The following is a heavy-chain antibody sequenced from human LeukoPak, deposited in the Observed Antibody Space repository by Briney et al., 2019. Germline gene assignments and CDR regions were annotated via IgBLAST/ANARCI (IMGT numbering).Heavy chain of an antibody. V-gene: IGHV3-74*01. D-gene: IGHD4-23*01. CDR2: IDSDESST. CDR3: ARGVNYAMDV. J-gene: IGHJ6*02. Sequence: GGSLRLSCAVSGFTFSNYWMHWIRQAPGKGLVWVSRIDSDESSTTYADSVKGRFTTSRDNAKNTVFLQMNSLRAKDTAAYYCARGVNYAMDVWGQGTTVTVSS. CDR1: GFTFSNYW.